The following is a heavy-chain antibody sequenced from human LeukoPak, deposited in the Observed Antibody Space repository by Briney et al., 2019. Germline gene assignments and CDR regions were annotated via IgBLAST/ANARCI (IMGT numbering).Heavy chain of an antibody. Sequence: ASVKVSCKASGYTFTSYGISWVRQAPGQGLEWMGWIGPYNGNTNYAQNLQGRVTMTTDTSTSTAYMELGSLGSDDTAVYYCARDQDSLVRVVIGYWGQGTLVTVSS. CDR3: ARDQDSLVRVVIGY. V-gene: IGHV1-18*01. D-gene: IGHD3-10*01. CDR1: GYTFTSYG. J-gene: IGHJ4*02. CDR2: IGPYNGNT.